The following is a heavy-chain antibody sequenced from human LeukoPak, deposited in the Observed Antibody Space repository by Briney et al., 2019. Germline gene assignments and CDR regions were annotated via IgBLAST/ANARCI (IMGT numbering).Heavy chain of an antibody. J-gene: IGHJ4*02. CDR1: GGSISSSTYL. CDR3: ARLKRVGYCDY. CDR2: IYYSGST. D-gene: IGHD3-22*01. V-gene: IGHV4-39*01. Sequence: SETLSLTCTVSGGSISSSTYLWGWIRQPPGKGLEWIGNIYYSGSTYYNPSLKSRVTISLDTSKNQFSLKLYSVTAADTAVYYCARLKRVGYCDYWGQGTLVTVSS.